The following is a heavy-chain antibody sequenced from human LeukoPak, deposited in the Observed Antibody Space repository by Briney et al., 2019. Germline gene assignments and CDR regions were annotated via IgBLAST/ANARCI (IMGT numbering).Heavy chain of an antibody. V-gene: IGHV1-2*02. CDR3: TRDRGGNDY. CDR2: INSNPAGT. CDR1: GYSFTDHY. J-gene: IGHJ4*02. Sequence: EAAVKVSCKAYGYSFTDHYMHWVRQAPGQGLEWMGWINSNPAGTKYAQHFQGRVTMTRDTSISTAYMELSRLRSDDTAVYYCTRDRGGNDYWGQGTLVTVLS. D-gene: IGHD2-15*01.